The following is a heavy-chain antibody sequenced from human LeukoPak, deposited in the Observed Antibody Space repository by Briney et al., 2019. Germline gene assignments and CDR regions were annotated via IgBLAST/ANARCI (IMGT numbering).Heavy chain of an antibody. CDR2: ISSSSSYI. J-gene: IGHJ4*02. CDR1: GFTFSSYG. D-gene: IGHD3-3*01. CDR3: TYYDFWSDKYYFDY. Sequence: GGSLRLSCAASGFTFSSYGMHWVRQAPGKGLEWVSSISSSSSYIYYADSVKGRFTISRDNAKNSLYLQMNSLRAEDTAVYYCTYYDFWSDKYYFDYWGQGTLVTVSS. V-gene: IGHV3-21*01.